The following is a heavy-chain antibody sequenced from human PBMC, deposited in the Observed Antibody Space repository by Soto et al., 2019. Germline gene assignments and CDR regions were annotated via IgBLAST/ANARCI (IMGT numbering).Heavy chain of an antibody. CDR1: GYTFTSYG. Sequence: ASVKVSCKASGYTFTSYGISWVRQAPGQGLEWMGWINAYNGNTNYAQKLQGRVTMTTNTSISTAYMELSSLRSEDTAVYYCYSSGWYVFYYYYMDVWGKGTTVTVSS. V-gene: IGHV1-18*01. CDR3: YSSGWYVFYYYYMDV. D-gene: IGHD6-19*01. J-gene: IGHJ6*03. CDR2: INAYNGNT.